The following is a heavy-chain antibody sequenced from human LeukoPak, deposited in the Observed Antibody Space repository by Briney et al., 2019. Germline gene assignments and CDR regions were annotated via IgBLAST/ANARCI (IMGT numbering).Heavy chain of an antibody. V-gene: IGHV3-30*02. CDR3: ATGILYGSLDY. D-gene: IGHD2-2*02. Sequence: GGSLRLSCAASGFTFSSYGMHWVRQAPGKGLEWVAFIRYEGTNKYYADSVKGRFTISRDNSKNTLYLQMNSLRADDMAVYYCATGILYGSLDYWGQGTLVTVSS. CDR2: IRYEGTNK. J-gene: IGHJ4*02. CDR1: GFTFSSYG.